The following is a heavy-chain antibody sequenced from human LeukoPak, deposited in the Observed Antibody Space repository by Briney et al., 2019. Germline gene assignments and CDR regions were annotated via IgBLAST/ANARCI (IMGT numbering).Heavy chain of an antibody. J-gene: IGHJ4*02. CDR1: GGSFSAYY. CDR3: ARDRGGYSGPLIDY. D-gene: IGHD5-12*01. Sequence: PSETLSLTCAVYGGSFSAYYWSWVRQAPGKGLEWVSSISSSSSYIYYADSVKGRFTISRDNAKNSLYLQMNSLRAEDTAVYYCARDRGGYSGPLIDYWGQGTLVTVSS. V-gene: IGHV3-21*01. CDR2: ISSSSSYI.